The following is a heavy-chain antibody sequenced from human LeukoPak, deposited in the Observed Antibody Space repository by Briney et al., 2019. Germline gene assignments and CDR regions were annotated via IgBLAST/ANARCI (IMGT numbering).Heavy chain of an antibody. D-gene: IGHD6-19*01. V-gene: IGHV3-9*01. Sequence: PGRSLRLSCAASGFTFDDYAMHWVRQAPGKGLEWVSGISWNSGSIGYADSVKGRFTISRDNAKNSLYLQMNSLRAEDTAVYYCATQLTNRGAVAGPWGQGTLVTVSS. CDR2: ISWNSGSI. CDR3: ATQLTNRGAVAGP. CDR1: GFTFDDYA. J-gene: IGHJ5*02.